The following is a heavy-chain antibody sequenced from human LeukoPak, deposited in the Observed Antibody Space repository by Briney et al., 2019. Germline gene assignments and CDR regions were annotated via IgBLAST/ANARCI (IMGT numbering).Heavy chain of an antibody. D-gene: IGHD3-22*01. Sequence: GGSLRLSCAASGFTFSSYAMGWVRQAPGKGLEWVSSISGSGGTTYYADSVTGRVTISRDNSNNTVLLQMSGLTAEDTAIYYCAKGSAFYYDSSGYSAPFDYWGQGTLVPVSS. CDR2: ISGSGGTT. V-gene: IGHV3-23*01. J-gene: IGHJ4*02. CDR3: AKGSAFYYDSSGYSAPFDY. CDR1: GFTFSSYA.